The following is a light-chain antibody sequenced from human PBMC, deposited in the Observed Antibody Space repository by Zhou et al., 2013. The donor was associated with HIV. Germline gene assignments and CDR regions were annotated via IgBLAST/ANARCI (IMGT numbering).Light chain of an antibody. CDR3: QQYGDAPIT. CDR2: DAS. V-gene: IGKV3-20*01. Sequence: EIVLTQSPGTLSLSPGERATLSCRASQTVTNRYLAWFQQKHGQAPRLLIFDASRRATGIPDRFSGFGSGTDFTLTISRLEAEDFAVYYCQQYGDAPITFGQGTRLDIK. CDR1: QTVTNRY. J-gene: IGKJ5*01.